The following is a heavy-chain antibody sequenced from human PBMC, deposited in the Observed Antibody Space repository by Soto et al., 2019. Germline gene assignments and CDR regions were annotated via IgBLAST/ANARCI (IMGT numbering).Heavy chain of an antibody. D-gene: IGHD6-6*01. V-gene: IGHV3-74*01. J-gene: IGHJ6*02. CDR2: MSPDGRTT. Sequence: GGSLRLACAATGFCFRDGCMQWVRQAPGGGLVWVSRMSPDGRTTTYADSVKGRCTISRDNAKSTLYLQMNSLTVEDGAVYYCARDGVVQLAANGMDVWGQGT. CDR3: ARDGVVQLAANGMDV. CDR1: GFCFRDGC.